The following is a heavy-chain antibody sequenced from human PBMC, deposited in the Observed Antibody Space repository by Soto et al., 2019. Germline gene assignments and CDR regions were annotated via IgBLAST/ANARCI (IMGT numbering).Heavy chain of an antibody. D-gene: IGHD2-15*01. J-gene: IGHJ4*02. V-gene: IGHV4-31*03. Sequence: QVHLQESGPGQVRPSQTLSLSCSVSGGSISRGAYFWTWIRPFPGKGLEWIAYISYTGATYYNPSLKSGVTILADTSKNQLSLKLNSVTSADTAVYYCARGGPVSVSPAWQLLGYFDYWGQGTLVTVSS. CDR1: GGSISRGAYF. CDR2: ISYTGAT. CDR3: ARGGPVSVSPAWQLLGYFDY.